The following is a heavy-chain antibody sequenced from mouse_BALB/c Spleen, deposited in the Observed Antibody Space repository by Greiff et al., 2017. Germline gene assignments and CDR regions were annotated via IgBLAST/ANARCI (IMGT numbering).Heavy chain of an antibody. CDR3: ARELLRTGAMDY. J-gene: IGHJ4*01. CDR2: ISSGGST. Sequence: DVHLVESGGGLVKPGGSLKLSCAASGFTFSSYAMSWVRQTPEKRLEWVASISSGGSTYYPDSVKGRFTISRDNARNILYLQMSSLRSEDTAMYYCARELLRTGAMDYWGQGTSVTVSS. V-gene: IGHV5-6-5*01. CDR1: GFTFSSYA. D-gene: IGHD1-1*01.